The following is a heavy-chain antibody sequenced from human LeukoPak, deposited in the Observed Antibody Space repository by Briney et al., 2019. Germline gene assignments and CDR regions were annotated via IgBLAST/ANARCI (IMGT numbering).Heavy chain of an antibody. CDR2: ISSSSSYI. Sequence: PGGSLRLSCAASGFTFSSYSMNWVRQAPGKGLEWVSSISSSSSYIYYADSVKGRFTISRDNAKNSLYLQMNSLRAEDTAVYYCARAFDSGSYLDAFDIWGQGTMVTVSS. CDR1: GFTFSSYS. J-gene: IGHJ3*02. V-gene: IGHV3-21*01. CDR3: ARAFDSGSYLDAFDI. D-gene: IGHD1-26*01.